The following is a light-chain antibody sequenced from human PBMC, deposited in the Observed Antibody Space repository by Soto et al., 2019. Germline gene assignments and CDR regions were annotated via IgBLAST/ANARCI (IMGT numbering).Light chain of an antibody. Sequence: IQMAQSPSALSASVGDRVTMSCRASQNIFTYLAWYQQKPGKAPKLLIFDASTLQSGVPPRFSGSGSGTEFTLTISSLQPDDFATYYCQHYTLYSASFGPGTRLEIK. CDR2: DAS. V-gene: IGKV1-5*01. CDR3: QHYTLYSAS. CDR1: QNIFTY. J-gene: IGKJ5*01.